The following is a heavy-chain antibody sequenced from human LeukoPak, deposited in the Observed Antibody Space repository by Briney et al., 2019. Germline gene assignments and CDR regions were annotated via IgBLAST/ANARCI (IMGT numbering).Heavy chain of an antibody. CDR3: ARDLHGSGTWDWFDP. CDR1: GGSISSYY. V-gene: IGHV4-4*07. J-gene: IGHJ5*02. Sequence: SETLSLTCTVSGGSISSYYWSWFRQSAGRGLEWIGRIYTSGSTNYNPSLKSRVTMSLDTSKNLFSLKLASVTAADTAVYYCARDLHGSGTWDWFDPWGQGTLVSVSS. D-gene: IGHD3-10*01. CDR2: IYTSGST.